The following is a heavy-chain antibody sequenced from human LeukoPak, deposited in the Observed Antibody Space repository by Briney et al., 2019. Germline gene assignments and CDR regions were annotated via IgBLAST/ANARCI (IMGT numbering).Heavy chain of an antibody. J-gene: IGHJ5*02. V-gene: IGHV4-38-2*02. CDR3: ARVFSYPLRAPFDP. CDR2: IYHSGST. D-gene: IGHD3-3*01. Sequence: PSETLSLTCTVSGSSISSGYYWGWIRQPPGKGLEWIGNIYHSGSTYYNPSLKSRVTISVDTSKNQFSLKLSSVTAADTAVYYCARVFSYPLRAPFDPWGQGTLVTVSS. CDR1: GSSISSGYY.